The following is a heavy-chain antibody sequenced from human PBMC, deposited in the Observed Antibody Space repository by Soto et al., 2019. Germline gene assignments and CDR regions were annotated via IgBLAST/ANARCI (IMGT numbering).Heavy chain of an antibody. D-gene: IGHD2-8*01. J-gene: IGHJ4*02. CDR1: GFTFSSYG. V-gene: IGHV3-30*18. CDR2: ISYDGSNK. Sequence: QVQLVESGGGVVQPGRSLRLSCAASGFTFSSYGMHWVRQAPGKGLEWVAVISYDGSNKYYADSVKGRFTISRDNSKNPLYLQMNSLRAEDTAVYYCAKEGYCTNGVCYYFDYWGQGTLVTVSS. CDR3: AKEGYCTNGVCYYFDY.